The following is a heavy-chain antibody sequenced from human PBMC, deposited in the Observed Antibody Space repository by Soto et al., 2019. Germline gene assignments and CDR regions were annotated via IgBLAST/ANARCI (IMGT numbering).Heavy chain of an antibody. CDR3: ARRARGQKFRGGWFDP. CDR2: MNPNSGNT. D-gene: IGHD3-10*01. V-gene: IGHV1-8*01. Sequence: ASVKVSCKASGYIFSNNDINWVRQATGQGLEWMGWMNPNSGNTGFAQKFQGRLTMTRNTSISTAYMELSSLTNEDTAVYYCARRARGQKFRGGWFDPWGQGTLVTVSS. J-gene: IGHJ5*02. CDR1: GYIFSNND.